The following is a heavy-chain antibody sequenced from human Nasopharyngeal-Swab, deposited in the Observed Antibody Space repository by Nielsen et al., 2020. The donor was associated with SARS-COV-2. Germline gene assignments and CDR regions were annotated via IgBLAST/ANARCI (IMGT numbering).Heavy chain of an antibody. CDR3: VRSPSSISPGWFDP. J-gene: IGHJ5*02. D-gene: IGHD1-14*01. V-gene: IGHV3-74*01. Sequence: GGSLRLSCAASGFTFSSYWMHRVRQAPGKGLVWVSRINSEGSSTSYADSVKGRFTISRDNAKNTLYLQMNSLRAEDTAVYYCVRSPSSISPGWFDPWGQGTLVTVSS. CDR1: GFTFSSYW. CDR2: INSEGSST.